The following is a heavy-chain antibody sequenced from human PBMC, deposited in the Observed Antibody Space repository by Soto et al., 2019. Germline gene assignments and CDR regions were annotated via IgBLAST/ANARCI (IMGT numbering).Heavy chain of an antibody. CDR2: ISAYNGNT. J-gene: IGHJ5*02. D-gene: IGHD2-2*01. CDR3: ARGYCSSTSYPGWFDP. V-gene: IGHV1-18*01. Sequence: ASVKVSCKASGYTFTSYGISWVRQAPGQGLEWMGWISAYNGNTNYAQKLQGRVTMTTDTSTSTAYMELRSLRSDDTAVYYCARGYCSSTSYPGWFDPWGQGTLVTVSS. CDR1: GYTFTSYG.